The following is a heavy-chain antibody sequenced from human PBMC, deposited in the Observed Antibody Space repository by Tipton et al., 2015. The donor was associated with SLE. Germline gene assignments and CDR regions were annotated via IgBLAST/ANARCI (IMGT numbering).Heavy chain of an antibody. CDR3: ARRWDTSTWDY. Sequence: LRLSCTVSGGSISSYYWSWIRQPPGKGLEWIANIHHSGRTYYNPSLKSRVTISMDTSKNQFSLKLRSVTAADTAFYYCARRWDTSTWDYWGQGTLVTVSS. CDR1: GGSISSYY. D-gene: IGHD1-26*01. V-gene: IGHV4-4*09. J-gene: IGHJ4*02. CDR2: IHHSGRT.